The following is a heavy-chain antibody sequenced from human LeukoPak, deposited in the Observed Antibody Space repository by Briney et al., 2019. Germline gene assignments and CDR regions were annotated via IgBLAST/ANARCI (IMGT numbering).Heavy chain of an antibody. D-gene: IGHD3-22*01. CDR3: ARLTGPQWLLLPFWFDS. CDR2: IKQDGSEK. J-gene: IGHJ5*01. V-gene: IGHV3-7*01. Sequence: GGSLRLSCAASGFTFSSYWMSWVRQAPGKGLEWVANIKQDGSEKYYVDSVKGRFTISRDNAKNSLYLQMNSLTADDTAVYYCARLTGPQWLLLPFWFDSWGQGTLVTVSS. CDR1: GFTFSSYW.